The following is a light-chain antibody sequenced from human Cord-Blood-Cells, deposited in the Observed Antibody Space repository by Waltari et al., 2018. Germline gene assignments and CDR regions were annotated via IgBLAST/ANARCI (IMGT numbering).Light chain of an antibody. Sequence: SYVLTQPPSVPVAPGKTARITCGGNNIGSKSVHWYQQKPGQASVLVIYYDSDRPSGIPEQVPDSNAGNTATVAINRVEAGDEADYYCQVWDRSSCHWVFGGGTKLAVL. CDR3: QVWDRSSCHWV. CDR2: YDS. CDR1: NIGSKS. J-gene: IGLJ3*02. V-gene: IGLV3-21*04.